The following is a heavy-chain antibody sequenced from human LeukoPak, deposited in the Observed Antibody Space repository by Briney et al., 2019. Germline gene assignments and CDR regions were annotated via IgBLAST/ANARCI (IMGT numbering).Heavy chain of an antibody. J-gene: IGHJ3*02. CDR1: GFTFSTYS. V-gene: IGHV3-21*01. CDR3: AGINDYGDPTGAFDI. D-gene: IGHD4-17*01. CDR2: ISSSSSYI. Sequence: PGGSLRLSCAASGFTFSTYSMNWVRQAPGKGLEWVSSISSSSSYIHYADSVKGRFTISGDNAKNSLFLQMNSLRAEDTAVYYCAGINDYGDPTGAFDIWGQGTMVTVSS.